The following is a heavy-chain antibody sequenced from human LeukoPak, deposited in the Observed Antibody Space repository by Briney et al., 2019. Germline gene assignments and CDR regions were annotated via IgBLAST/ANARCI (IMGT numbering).Heavy chain of an antibody. J-gene: IGHJ6*03. D-gene: IGHD1-7*01. CDR2: INPSGGST. CDR1: GYTFANYY. CDR3: ARAPNWNYVDYYYYMDV. Sequence: GASVKVSCKASGYTFANYYVHWVRQAPGQGLEWMGVINPSGGSTSYAQKFQGRLTMTRDTSTSTAYMELRSLRSDDTAVYYCARAPNWNYVDYYYYMDVWGKGTTVTVSS. V-gene: IGHV1-46*01.